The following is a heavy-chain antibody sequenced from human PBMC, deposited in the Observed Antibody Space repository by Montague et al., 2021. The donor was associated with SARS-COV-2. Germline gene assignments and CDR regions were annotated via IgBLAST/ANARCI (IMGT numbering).Heavy chain of an antibody. Sequence: PALVKPTQTLTLTCTFSGFSLSTSGMCVSWIRQPPGMALEWLTLIDWDDDKYYSTSLKTRLTISKGTSKNQVVLTMTNMDPVDTATYYCARSYGTTVVTRAFDYWGQGTLVTVSS. CDR2: IDWDDDK. V-gene: IGHV2-70*01. J-gene: IGHJ4*02. D-gene: IGHD4-23*01. CDR3: ARSYGTTVVTRAFDY. CDR1: GFSLSTSGMC.